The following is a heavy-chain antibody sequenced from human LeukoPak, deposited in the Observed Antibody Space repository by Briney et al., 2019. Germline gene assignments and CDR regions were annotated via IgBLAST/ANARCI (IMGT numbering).Heavy chain of an antibody. CDR1: GYTFTSYG. Sequence: ASVKVSCKASGYTFTSYGISWVRQAPGQGLEWMGWISAYNGNTNYAQKLQGRVTMTTDTSTSTAYMELRSLRSDDTAVYYCARAISGSYPIYYYYMDVWGKGTTVTVSS. J-gene: IGHJ6*03. V-gene: IGHV1-18*01. CDR2: ISAYNGNT. D-gene: IGHD1-26*01. CDR3: ARAISGSYPIYYYYMDV.